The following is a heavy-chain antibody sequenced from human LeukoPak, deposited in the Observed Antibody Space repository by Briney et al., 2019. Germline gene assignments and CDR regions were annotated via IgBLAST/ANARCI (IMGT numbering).Heavy chain of an antibody. Sequence: SETLSLTCTVSGASITSDSFYWGWVRQPPGKGLEWIGSIFYSGTTYFNPSLESRLTMSLDTSKNQFSLKLSSATAADTAVYYCALLLWFGEDTDDAFDIWGQGTMVTVSS. CDR3: ALLLWFGEDTDDAFDI. V-gene: IGHV4-39*07. J-gene: IGHJ3*02. CDR1: GASITSDSFY. D-gene: IGHD3-10*01. CDR2: IFYSGTT.